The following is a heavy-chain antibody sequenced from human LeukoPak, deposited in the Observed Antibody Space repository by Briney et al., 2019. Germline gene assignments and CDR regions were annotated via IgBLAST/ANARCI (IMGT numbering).Heavy chain of an antibody. CDR2: ISGSGGST. Sequence: GGSLRLSCAASGFTFSSYAMSWVRQAPGKGLEWVSAISGSGGSTYYADSVKGRFTISRDNSKNTLYLRMNSLRAEDTAVYYCAKEKKPGIAVAGTLDYWGQGTLVTVSS. J-gene: IGHJ4*02. V-gene: IGHV3-23*01. CDR1: GFTFSSYA. CDR3: AKEKKPGIAVAGTLDY. D-gene: IGHD6-19*01.